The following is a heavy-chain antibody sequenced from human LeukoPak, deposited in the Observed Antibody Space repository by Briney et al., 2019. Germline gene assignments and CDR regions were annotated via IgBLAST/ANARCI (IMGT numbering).Heavy chain of an antibody. CDR3: AKTPLSGPNYGPEDY. D-gene: IGHD5-18*01. CDR2: IRNSGGTT. CDR1: GFTFSSYA. J-gene: IGHJ4*02. Sequence: PGGSLRLSCAASGFTFSSYAMSWVRQAPGKGLEWVSSIRNSGGTTYYADSVKGRLTITSDDSKNTLYLQMNSLRAEDTAVYYCAKTPLSGPNYGPEDYWGQGTLVTVSS. V-gene: IGHV3-23*01.